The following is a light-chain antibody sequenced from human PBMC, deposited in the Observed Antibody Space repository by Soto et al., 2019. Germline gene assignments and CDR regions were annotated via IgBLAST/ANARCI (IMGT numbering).Light chain of an antibody. CDR3: QQYGSSPPLT. Sequence: EIVLTQSPGTLSSSPGERATLSCRASQSVSSSYLAWYQQKPGQPPRLLIYGASSRATGIPDRFSGSGSGTHFTLTISRLEPEDFAVYYCQQYGSSPPLTFGGGTKVEIK. J-gene: IGKJ4*01. CDR2: GAS. CDR1: QSVSSSY. V-gene: IGKV3-20*01.